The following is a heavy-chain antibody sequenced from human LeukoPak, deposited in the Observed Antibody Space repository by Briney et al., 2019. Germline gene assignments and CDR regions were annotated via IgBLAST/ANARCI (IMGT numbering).Heavy chain of an antibody. CDR1: GFTFSSSV. CDR3: AKAENGLDY. V-gene: IGHV3-23*01. CDR2: ITGSGGST. D-gene: IGHD2-8*01. J-gene: IGHJ4*02. Sequence: GGSLRLSCAASGFTFSSSVMSWVRHAPGKGLEWVSSITGSGGSTYYADSVKGRFSISRDNSKNTLYLQMNSLRAEDTAVYYCAKAENGLDYWGQGTLVTVSS.